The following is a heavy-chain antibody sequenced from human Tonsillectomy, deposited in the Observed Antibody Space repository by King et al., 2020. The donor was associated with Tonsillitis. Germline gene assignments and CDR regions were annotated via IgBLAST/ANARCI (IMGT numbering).Heavy chain of an antibody. D-gene: IGHD4-23*01. CDR2: FNPEFGET. CDR3: ATSAPDAETTLGNAFDI. CDR1: GDTFTELS. Sequence: QLVQSGAEVKKPGASVKVSCKVSGDTFTELSMHWVRQAPGKGLEWMGGFNPEFGETIYAQKFQGRVTITEDTSTDTAYMELSGLRSEDTAIYYCATSAPDAETTLGNAFDICGEGAMVTLSS. J-gene: IGHJ3*02. V-gene: IGHV1-24*01.